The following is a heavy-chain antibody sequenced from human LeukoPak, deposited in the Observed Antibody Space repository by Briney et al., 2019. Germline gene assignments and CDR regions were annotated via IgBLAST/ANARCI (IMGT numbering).Heavy chain of an antibody. V-gene: IGHV1-69*04. CDR3: ARDPPVWGSYRSYFDY. CDR1: GGTFSSYA. J-gene: IGHJ4*02. Sequence: ASVKVSCKASGGTFSSYAISWVRQAPGQGLEWMGRIIPILGIANYAQKFQGRVTITAGKSTSTAYMELSSLRSEDTAVYYCARDPPVWGSYRSYFDYWGQGTLVTVSS. CDR2: IIPILGIA. D-gene: IGHD3-16*02.